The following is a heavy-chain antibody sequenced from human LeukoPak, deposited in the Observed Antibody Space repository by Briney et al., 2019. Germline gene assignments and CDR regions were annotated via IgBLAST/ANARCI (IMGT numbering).Heavy chain of an antibody. Sequence: PGGSLRLSCAASRFTFSSYAMSWVRQAPGKGLEWVAVISYDGSNKYYADSVKGRFTISRDNSKNTLYLQMNSLRAEDTAVYYCAKGPGVTGTGFDYWGQGTLVTVSS. CDR2: ISYDGSNK. CDR3: AKGPGVTGTGFDY. J-gene: IGHJ4*02. CDR1: RFTFSSYA. D-gene: IGHD1-20*01. V-gene: IGHV3-30*18.